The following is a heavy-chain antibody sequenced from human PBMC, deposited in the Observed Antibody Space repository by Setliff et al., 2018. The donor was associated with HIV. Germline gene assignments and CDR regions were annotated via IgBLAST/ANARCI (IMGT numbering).Heavy chain of an antibody. J-gene: IGHJ4*02. CDR1: GFSFSDYY. V-gene: IGHV3-11*06. CDR3: ARAQDNYYDSSGYSFDS. Sequence: LSLSCAASGFSFSDYYMSWIRQAPGKGLEWVSYISSSSSYTNYADSVKGRFTISRDNAKNTLFLQMNSLRAEDTAVYYCARAQDNYYDSSGYSFDSWGQGSLVTVSS. D-gene: IGHD3-22*01. CDR2: ISSSSSYT.